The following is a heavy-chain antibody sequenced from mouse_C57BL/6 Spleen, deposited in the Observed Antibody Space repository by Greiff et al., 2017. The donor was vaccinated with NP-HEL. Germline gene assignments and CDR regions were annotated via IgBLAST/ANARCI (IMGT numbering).Heavy chain of an antibody. V-gene: IGHV5-9-1*02. J-gene: IGHJ4*01. CDR3: TRDTFYDGLSMDY. Sequence: EVKLVESGEGLVKPGGSLKLSCAASGFTFSSYAMSWVRQTPEKRLEWVAYISSGGDYIYYADTVKGRFTISRDNARNTLYLQMSSLKSEDTAMYYCTRDTFYDGLSMDYWGQGTSVTVSS. CDR1: GFTFSSYA. D-gene: IGHD2-3*01. CDR2: ISSGGDYI.